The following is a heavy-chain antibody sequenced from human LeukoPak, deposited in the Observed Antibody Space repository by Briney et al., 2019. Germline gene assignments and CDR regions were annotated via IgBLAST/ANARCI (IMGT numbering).Heavy chain of an antibody. CDR2: IKQDGSEK. D-gene: IGHD6-13*01. Sequence: GGSLRLSCAASGFTFTTYNMNWVRQAPGKGLEWVANIKQDGSEKYYVDSVKGRFTISRDNAKNSLYLQMNSLRAEDTAVYYCARTLYSSSWYPDYYYYGMDVWGQGTTVTVSS. CDR3: ARTLYSSSWYPDYYYYGMDV. V-gene: IGHV3-7*01. J-gene: IGHJ6*02. CDR1: GFTFTTYN.